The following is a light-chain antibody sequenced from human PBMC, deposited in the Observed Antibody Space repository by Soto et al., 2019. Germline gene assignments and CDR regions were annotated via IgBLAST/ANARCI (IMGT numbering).Light chain of an antibody. CDR3: QQYNNWPPVT. V-gene: IGKV3-20*01. J-gene: IGKJ1*01. CDR1: QSVSGSY. Sequence: ENVLTQSPGTLSLSPGERATLSYRASQSVSGSYLAWYQQKPGQAPRLLIYLASNRAAGVPARFSGSGSGTDFTLTISSLQSEDFAVYYCQQYNNWPPVTFGQGTKVDIK. CDR2: LAS.